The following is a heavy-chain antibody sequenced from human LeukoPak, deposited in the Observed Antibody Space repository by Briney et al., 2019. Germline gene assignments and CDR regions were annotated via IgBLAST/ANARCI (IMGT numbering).Heavy chain of an antibody. CDR2: IYTSGST. CDR1: GGSISSGSYY. Sequence: PSETLSLTCTVSGGSISSGSYYWSWIRQPAGKGLEWIGRIYTSGSTNYNPSLKSRVTISGDTSKNQFSLKLSSVTAADTAVYYCARPGGVGYCSSTSCYGVRRYFDYWGQGTLVTVSS. J-gene: IGHJ4*02. D-gene: IGHD2-2*01. V-gene: IGHV4-61*02. CDR3: ARPGGVGYCSSTSCYGVRRYFDY.